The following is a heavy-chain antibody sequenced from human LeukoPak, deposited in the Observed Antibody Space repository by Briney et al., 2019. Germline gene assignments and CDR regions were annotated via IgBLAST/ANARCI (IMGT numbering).Heavy chain of an antibody. V-gene: IGHV3-30-3*01. D-gene: IGHD4-17*01. Sequence: GGSLRLSCAASGFTFSSYAMHWVRQAPGKGLEWVAIISYDGSNKDYADSVKGRFTISRDNSKNTLYLQMNSLRTADTAVYYCASLRIFDYWGQGTLVTVSS. CDR1: GFTFSSYA. CDR2: ISYDGSNK. CDR3: ASLRIFDY. J-gene: IGHJ4*02.